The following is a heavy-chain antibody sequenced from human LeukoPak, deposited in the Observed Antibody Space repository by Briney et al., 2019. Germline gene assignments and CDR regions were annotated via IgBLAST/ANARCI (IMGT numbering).Heavy chain of an antibody. D-gene: IGHD4-17*01. CDR2: ISWKSSNI. J-gene: IGHJ4*02. Sequence: GGSLRLSCAASGFTFDDYAMNWVRQAPGKGLEWVSGISWKSSNIGYADSVKGRFTISRDNAKNSLYLQMDSLRAEDTALYYCAKDITVTPTVCDYWGQGTLVTVSS. V-gene: IGHV3-9*01. CDR3: AKDITVTPTVCDY. CDR1: GFTFDDYA.